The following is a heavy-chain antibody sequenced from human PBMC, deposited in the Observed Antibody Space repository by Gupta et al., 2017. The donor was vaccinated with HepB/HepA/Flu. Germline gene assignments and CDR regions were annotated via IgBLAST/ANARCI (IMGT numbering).Heavy chain of an antibody. J-gene: IGHJ3*02. CDR2: ISYDGYNE. D-gene: IGHD3-10*01. Sequence: QVHLVASGGDVVQPGRSLRPPSAAFGFTLGTYAFHLLRSAPGKGLEWVSSISYDGYNEYYAVPVKDRFTISRDNSKNTVYLQMNSLRPEDTAVYYCATERWSGSYYTDTFDMWGQGTMVTVS. CDR3: ATERWSGSYYTDTFDM. CDR1: GFTLGTYA. V-gene: IGHV3-30-3*01.